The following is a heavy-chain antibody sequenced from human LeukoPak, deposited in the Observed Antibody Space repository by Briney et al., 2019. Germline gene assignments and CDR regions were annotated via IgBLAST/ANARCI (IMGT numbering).Heavy chain of an antibody. V-gene: IGHV3-23*01. J-gene: IGHJ4*02. CDR2: VSNSGGST. Sequence: GGSLRLSCAASGFTFSSYVMSWVRQAPGKGLEWVSVVSNSGGSTYYADSVKGRFTISRDNSKNTLYLQMSSLRAEDTAVYYCAKGYCIDNKCSNYDYWGQGMLVTVSS. CDR3: AKGYCIDNKCSNYDY. D-gene: IGHD2-15*01. CDR1: GFTFSSYV.